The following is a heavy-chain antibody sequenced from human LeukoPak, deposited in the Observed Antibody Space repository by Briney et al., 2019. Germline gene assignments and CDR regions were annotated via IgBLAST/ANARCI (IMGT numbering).Heavy chain of an antibody. CDR3: TTDPNPYYYDSSGYPGGAFDY. V-gene: IGHV3-74*01. Sequence: PGGSLRLSCAASEYYFSRYWMHWVRQAPGEGLVWVSRISTDGSSTTYADSVKGRFTISRDNAKNTLYLQMNSLKTEDTAVYYCTTDPNPYYYDSSGYPGGAFDYWGQGTLVTVSS. D-gene: IGHD3-22*01. CDR1: EYYFSRYW. J-gene: IGHJ4*02. CDR2: ISTDGSST.